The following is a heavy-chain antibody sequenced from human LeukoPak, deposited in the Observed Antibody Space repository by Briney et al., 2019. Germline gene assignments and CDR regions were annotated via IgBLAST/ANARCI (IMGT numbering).Heavy chain of an antibody. CDR3: ARGGKATVVTM. CDR1: GGSISSYY. CDR2: IYSSGST. J-gene: IGHJ4*02. D-gene: IGHD4-23*01. V-gene: IGHV4-4*07. Sequence: SETLSLTCTVSGGSISSYYWSWIRQPAGKGLEWIGRIYSSGSTNYNPSLKSRVSMSVGTSKNQFSLKLTSVTAADTAVYYCARGGKATVVTMWGQGILVTVSS.